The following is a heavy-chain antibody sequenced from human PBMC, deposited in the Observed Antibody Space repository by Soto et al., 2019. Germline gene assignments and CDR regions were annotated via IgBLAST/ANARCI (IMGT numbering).Heavy chain of an antibody. CDR2: IVVGSGNT. CDR1: GFTFTSSA. V-gene: IGHV1-58*01. Sequence: ASVKVSCKASGFTFTSSAVQWVRQARGQRLEWIGWIVVGSGNTNYAQKFQERVTITRDMSTSTAYMELSSLRSEDTAVYYCAADPLYYYGMDVWGQGTTVTVSS. CDR3: AADPLYYYGMDV. J-gene: IGHJ6*02.